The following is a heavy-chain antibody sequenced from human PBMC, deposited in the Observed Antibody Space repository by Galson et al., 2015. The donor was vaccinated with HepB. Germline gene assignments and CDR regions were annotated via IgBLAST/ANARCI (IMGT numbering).Heavy chain of an antibody. V-gene: IGHV3-23*01. CDR2: ISGSGGST. CDR1: GFTFSSYA. CDR3: AREGTEYGSGSYSGVGDFDY. D-gene: IGHD3-10*01. Sequence: SLRLSCAASGFTFSSYAMSWVRQAPGKGLEWVSAISGSGGSTYYADSVKGRFTISRDNAKNSLYLQMNSLRDEDTAVYYCAREGTEYGSGSYSGVGDFDYWGQGTLVTVSS. J-gene: IGHJ4*02.